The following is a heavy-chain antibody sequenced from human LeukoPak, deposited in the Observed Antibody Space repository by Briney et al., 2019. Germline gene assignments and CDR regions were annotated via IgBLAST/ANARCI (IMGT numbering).Heavy chain of an antibody. D-gene: IGHD3-10*01. CDR1: GYTFTGYH. V-gene: IGHV1-2*02. CDR3: ARELYGSGTYGFDY. Sequence: SVKVSCKASGYTFTGYHMHWVRQAPGQGVEWMGCINPNSGDTNYAQRFQGRVTMTRDTSITTAYMELSSLRSDDTAVYYCARELYGSGTYGFDYWGQGTLVTVSS. CDR2: INPNSGDT. J-gene: IGHJ4*02.